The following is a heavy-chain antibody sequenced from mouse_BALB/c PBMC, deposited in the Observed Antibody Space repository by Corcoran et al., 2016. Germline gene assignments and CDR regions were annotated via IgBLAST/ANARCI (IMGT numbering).Heavy chain of an antibody. Sequence: DVQLQESGPALVKPSQFLSLTCSVTGYSITSGYYWNWIRQFPGNKLEWMGYISYDGSNNYNPSLKNRISITRDTSKNQFFLKLNSVTTEDTATYYCAYGSSFYYVMDYWGQGTPV. D-gene: IGHD1-1*01. J-gene: IGHJ4*01. V-gene: IGHV3-6*02. CDR3: AYGSSFYYVMDY. CDR2: ISYDGSN. CDR1: GYSITSGYY.